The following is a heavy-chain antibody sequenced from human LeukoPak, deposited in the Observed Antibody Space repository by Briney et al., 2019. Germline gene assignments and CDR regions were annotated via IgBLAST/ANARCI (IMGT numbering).Heavy chain of an antibody. CDR2: VSTSGGTT. D-gene: IGHD1-26*01. Sequence: RGSLRLSCVASGFTFSSYAPSWVRQAPGEGLGWGSSVSTSGGTTYSADSVTGRFTISRDKSKNTLYLQMNSLRAEDTAVFYCARSSRRVRASTPYYYYFYMDVWGKGTTVTVSS. CDR1: GFTFSSYA. V-gene: IGHV3-23*01. CDR3: ARSSRRVRASTPYYYYFYMDV. J-gene: IGHJ6*03.